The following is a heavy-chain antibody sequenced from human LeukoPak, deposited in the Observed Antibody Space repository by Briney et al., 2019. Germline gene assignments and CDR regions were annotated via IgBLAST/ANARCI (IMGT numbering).Heavy chain of an antibody. CDR3: ARSQTNSSSWYGPFDY. Sequence: SETLSLSCTVSGGSISSSSYYWGWIRQPPGKGLEWIGNIYHSGNTYYNSSLKSRVTISVDTSKNQFSLKLSSVTAADTAVYYCARSQTNSSSWYGPFDYWGQGTLVTVSS. CDR1: GGSISSSSYY. CDR2: IYHSGNT. D-gene: IGHD6-13*01. J-gene: IGHJ4*02. V-gene: IGHV4-39*07.